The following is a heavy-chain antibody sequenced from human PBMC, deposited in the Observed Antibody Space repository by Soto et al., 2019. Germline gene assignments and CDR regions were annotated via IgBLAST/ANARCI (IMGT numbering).Heavy chain of an antibody. D-gene: IGHD3-10*01. CDR3: AKQRADYGSGADTFYFDS. Sequence: GGSLRLSCTVSGVTFSNYAMNWVRQAPGKGLEWVSSLSGSGGTTYYADSVKGRFIISRDNSKSTLYLLMNSLRAEDTALYYCAKQRADYGSGADTFYFDSWGQGALVTVSS. CDR2: LSGSGGTT. V-gene: IGHV3-23*01. J-gene: IGHJ4*02. CDR1: GVTFSNYA.